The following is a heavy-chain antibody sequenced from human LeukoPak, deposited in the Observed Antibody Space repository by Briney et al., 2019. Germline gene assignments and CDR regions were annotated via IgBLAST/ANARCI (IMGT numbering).Heavy chain of an antibody. Sequence: GGSLRLSCAASGFTFSSYAMSWVRQAPGKGLEWVSAISGSGGSTYYADSVKGRFTISRDNSKNTLYLQMNSLRAEDTAIYYCAKVWDSSNWPDAFDIWGQGTMVTVSS. V-gene: IGHV3-23*01. CDR3: AKVWDSSNWPDAFDI. CDR2: ISGSGGST. CDR1: GFTFSSYA. J-gene: IGHJ3*02. D-gene: IGHD6-13*01.